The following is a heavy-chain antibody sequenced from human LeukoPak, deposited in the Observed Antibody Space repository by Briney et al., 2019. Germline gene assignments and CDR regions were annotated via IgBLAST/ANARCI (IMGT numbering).Heavy chain of an antibody. CDR3: ARDSFPLHAFDI. V-gene: IGHV4-31*03. CDR2: IYYSGTT. D-gene: IGHD2-15*01. CDR1: GGSISSGGYY. J-gene: IGHJ3*02. Sequence: PSQTLSLTCTVSGGSISSGGYYWSWIRQHPGKGLEWIGYIYYSGTTHYSPSLKRRLSISVDTSKNQFSLKLTSVTAADTAVYYCARDSFPLHAFDIRGQGTMVTVSS.